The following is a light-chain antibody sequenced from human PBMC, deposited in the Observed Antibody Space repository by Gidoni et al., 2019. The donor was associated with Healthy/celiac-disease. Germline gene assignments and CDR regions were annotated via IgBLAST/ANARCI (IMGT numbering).Light chain of an antibody. CDR3: NSRESSGNHYV. V-gene: IGLV3-19*01. J-gene: IGLJ1*01. CDR1: SLSSYY. CDR2: GKN. Sequence: SSELTPDPAVSVAFGQTVRIKCQGDSLSSYYASWYQQKPGQATVLVIYGKNNRPSGIPDRFSGASSGNTASLTITGAQAEDEADYYCNSRESSGNHYVLGTGTKVTVL.